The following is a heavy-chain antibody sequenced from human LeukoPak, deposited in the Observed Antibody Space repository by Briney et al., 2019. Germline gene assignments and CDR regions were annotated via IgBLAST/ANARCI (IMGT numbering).Heavy chain of an antibody. CDR3: ARGYYDSSGYYLPYFDY. D-gene: IGHD3-22*01. CDR2: ISSSGSTI. Sequence: PGGSLRLSCAASGFTFSSYEMNWVRQAPGKGLEWVSYISSSGSTIYYADSVKGRFTISRDNAKNSLYLQMNSLRAEDTAVYYCARGYYDSSGYYLPYFDYWGQGTLVTVSS. CDR1: GFTFSSYE. J-gene: IGHJ4*02. V-gene: IGHV3-48*03.